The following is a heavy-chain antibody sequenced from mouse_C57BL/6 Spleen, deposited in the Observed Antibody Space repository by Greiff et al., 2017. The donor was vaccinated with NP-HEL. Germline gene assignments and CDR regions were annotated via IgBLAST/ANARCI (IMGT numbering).Heavy chain of an antibody. J-gene: IGHJ4*01. Sequence: EVQLQESGPELVKPGASVKISCKASGYSFTDYNMNWVKQSNGKSLEWIGVINPNYGTTSYNQKFKGKATLTVDQSSSTAYMQLNSLTSEDSAVYYCARGDYGNFFYAMDYWGQGTSVTVSS. V-gene: IGHV1-39*01. CDR1: GYSFTDYN. CDR3: ARGDYGNFFYAMDY. D-gene: IGHD2-1*01. CDR2: INPNYGTT.